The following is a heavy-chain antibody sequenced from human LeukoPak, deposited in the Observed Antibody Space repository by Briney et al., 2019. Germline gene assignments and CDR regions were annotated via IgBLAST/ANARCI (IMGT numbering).Heavy chain of an antibody. CDR1: GYTFTGYY. J-gene: IGHJ4*02. CDR3: ARGNDILTSYQSLYYFDY. Sequence: ASVKVSCKASGYTFTGYYMHWVRQAPGQGLEWMGWINPNSGGTNYAQKFQGRVTMTRDTSISTAYMELSRLRSDDTAVYYCARGNDILTSYQSLYYFDYWGQGTLVTVSS. V-gene: IGHV1-2*02. CDR2: INPNSGGT. D-gene: IGHD3-9*01.